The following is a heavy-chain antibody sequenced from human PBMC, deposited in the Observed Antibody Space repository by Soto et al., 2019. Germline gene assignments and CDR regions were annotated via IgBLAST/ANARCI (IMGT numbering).Heavy chain of an antibody. D-gene: IGHD2-15*01. CDR2: ISGSGGST. Sequence: VGALRLSWAASGFTFSRHAMSWIRQAPGKGLEWVSAISGSGGSTDYADSVKGRVTISGDNSKNTLYLQMKRLRAEDTAVYYCANAIVVVVADTQAFYPYWGQGTLVTVSS. V-gene: IGHV3-23*01. CDR1: GFTFSRHA. CDR3: ANAIVVVVADTQAFYPY. J-gene: IGHJ4*02.